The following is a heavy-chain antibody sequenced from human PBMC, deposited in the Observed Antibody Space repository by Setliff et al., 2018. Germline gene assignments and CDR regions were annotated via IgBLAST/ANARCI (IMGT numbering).Heavy chain of an antibody. V-gene: IGHV3-23*01. CDR1: GFTFSSYA. CDR3: TKHRSVVVVAATNY. CDR2: SSGSGGST. J-gene: IGHJ4*02. D-gene: IGHD2-15*01. Sequence: GGSLSLSCAASGFTFSSYAMSWVRQAPGKGLEWVSASSGSGGSTYYADSVKGRFTISRDNSKNTVFLQMNSLRAEDTAVYYCTKHRSVVVVAATNYWGQGTLVTVSS.